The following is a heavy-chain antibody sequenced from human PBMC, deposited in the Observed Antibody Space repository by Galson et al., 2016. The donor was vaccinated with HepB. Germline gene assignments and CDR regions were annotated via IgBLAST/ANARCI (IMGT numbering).Heavy chain of an antibody. V-gene: IGHV3-53*01. J-gene: IGHJ1*01. D-gene: IGHD1-26*01. CDR1: GFTVSSKY. CDR3: ARGWQTYYRYFEH. CDR2: IDGGGST. Sequence: SLRLSCAASGFTVSSKYMSWVRQAPGKGLEWVSVIDGGGSTYYADSVKGRFTISRDSARNTLLLQMNSLRGEDTAVYYCARGWQTYYRYFEHWGQGALVSVSS.